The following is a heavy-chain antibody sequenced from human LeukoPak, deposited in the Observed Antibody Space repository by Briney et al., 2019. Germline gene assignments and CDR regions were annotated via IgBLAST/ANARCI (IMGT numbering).Heavy chain of an antibody. D-gene: IGHD3-22*01. J-gene: IGHJ4*02. CDR1: GFTFSSYA. Sequence: PGGSLRLSCAASGFTFSSYAMSWVRQAPGKGLEWVSAISGSGGNTYYADSVKGRFTISRDSSNNTLYLQMNSLRAEDTAVYYCANGIDSTGYYPFDHWGQGTLVTVSS. CDR2: ISGSGGNT. CDR3: ANGIDSTGYYPFDH. V-gene: IGHV3-23*01.